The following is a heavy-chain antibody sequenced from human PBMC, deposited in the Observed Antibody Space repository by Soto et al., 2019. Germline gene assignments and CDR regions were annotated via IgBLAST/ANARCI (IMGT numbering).Heavy chain of an antibody. D-gene: IGHD3-10*01. CDR3: ARDSRMVRVGLAMDV. CDR1: GYTFTSYY. J-gene: IGHJ6*02. V-gene: IGHV1-46*01. CDR2: INPSGGST. Sequence: ASVKVSCKASGYTFTSYYMHWVRQAPGQGLEWMGIINPSGGSTSYAQKFQGRVTMTRDTSTSTVYMELSSLRSEDTAVYYCARDSRMVRVGLAMDVWGQGTTVTVSS.